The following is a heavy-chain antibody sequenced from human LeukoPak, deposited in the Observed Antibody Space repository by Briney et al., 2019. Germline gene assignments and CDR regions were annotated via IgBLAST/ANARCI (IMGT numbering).Heavy chain of an antibody. J-gene: IGHJ5*02. V-gene: IGHV1-18*01. Sequence: ASVKVSCKASGYTFTSYGISWVRQAPGQGLEWMGWISAYNGNTNYAQKLQGRVTVTTDTSTSTAYMELRSLRSDDTAVYYCARAIATHYDFWSGYPAVGFWFDPWGQGTLVTVSS. D-gene: IGHD3-3*01. CDR2: ISAYNGNT. CDR3: ARAIATHYDFWSGYPAVGFWFDP. CDR1: GYTFTSYG.